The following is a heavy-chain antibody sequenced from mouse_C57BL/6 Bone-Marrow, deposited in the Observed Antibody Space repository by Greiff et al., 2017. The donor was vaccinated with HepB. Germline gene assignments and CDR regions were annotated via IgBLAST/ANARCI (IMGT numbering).Heavy chain of an antibody. CDR1: GYAFTNYL. CDR2: INPGSGGT. D-gene: IGHD2-4*01. V-gene: IGHV1-54*01. CDR3: ARSGDYGRGAWFAY. Sequence: VQGVESGAELVRPGTSVKVSCKASGYAFTNYLIEWVKQRPGQGLEWIGVINPGSGGTNYNEKFKGKATLTADKSSSTAYMQLSSLTSEDSAVYFCARSGDYGRGAWFAYWGQGTLVTVSA. J-gene: IGHJ3*01.